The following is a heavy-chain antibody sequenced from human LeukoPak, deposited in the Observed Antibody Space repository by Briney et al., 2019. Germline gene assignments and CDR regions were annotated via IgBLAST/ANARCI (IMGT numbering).Heavy chain of an antibody. CDR2: IYRCGST. V-gene: IGHV4-30-2*01. J-gene: IGHJ2*01. CDR3: ARDRVGGDYGLYFDL. D-gene: IGHD4-17*01. Sequence: LTLMCAVWVGFISSGGYPGTWISQAPGKGLEWFGYIYRCGSTYYNPTLKSRVTISVDRSKNQFSLKLSSVSAADTAVYYCARDRVGGDYGLYFDLWGRGSLVTVSS. CDR1: VGFISSGGYP.